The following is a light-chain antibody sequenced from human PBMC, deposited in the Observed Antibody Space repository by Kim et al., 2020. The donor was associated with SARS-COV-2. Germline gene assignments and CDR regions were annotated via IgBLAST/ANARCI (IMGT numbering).Light chain of an antibody. CDR1: SLGDRF. CDR3: QAWDRGSAV. CDR2: QDN. Sequence: SYELTQPPSVSVSPGQTASVTCSGDSLGDRFIFWYQQKPGQSPVVVIYQDNKRPSGIPERFSGSNSGNTAALTIRETQAMDEADYYCQAWDRGSAVFGGGTKVTVL. V-gene: IGLV3-1*01. J-gene: IGLJ3*02.